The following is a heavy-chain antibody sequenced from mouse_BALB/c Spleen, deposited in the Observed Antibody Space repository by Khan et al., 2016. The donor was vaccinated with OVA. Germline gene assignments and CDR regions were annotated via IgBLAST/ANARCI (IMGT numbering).Heavy chain of an antibody. CDR2: ISTYHGNP. D-gene: IGHD4-1*01. CDR3: ARDWAAWFAY. CDR1: GYTFTDYA. Sequence: QVQLKQSGPEVVRPGVSVKISCKGSGYTFTDYAMHWVKQSHAKSLEWIGIISTYHGNPHYNQKFKGRATMTVAKSSSTAYMELARLTSEDSAIYYCARDWAAWFAYWGQGTLVTVAA. V-gene: IGHV1S137*01. J-gene: IGHJ3*01.